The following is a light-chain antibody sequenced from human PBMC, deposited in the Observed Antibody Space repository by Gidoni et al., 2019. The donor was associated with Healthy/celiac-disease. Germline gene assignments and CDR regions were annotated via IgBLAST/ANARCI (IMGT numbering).Light chain of an antibody. CDR3: QQRSNWPPLT. CDR1: QSVSSY. CDR2: DAS. Sequence: EIVLTQSPATLSLSPGERATLSCRASQSVSSYLAWYQQKPGQAPRLLIYDASNRATGIPARFSGSWSGTDFTLTISSLEPEDFAVYYCQQRSNWPPLTFGPGTKVEIK. J-gene: IGKJ3*01. V-gene: IGKV3-11*01.